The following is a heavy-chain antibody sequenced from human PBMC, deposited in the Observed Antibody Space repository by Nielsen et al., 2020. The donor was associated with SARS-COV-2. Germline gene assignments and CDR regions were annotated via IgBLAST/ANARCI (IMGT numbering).Heavy chain of an antibody. CDR3: ARSFGWYSSSDAFDI. J-gene: IGHJ3*02. CDR2: IYPGDSDT. Sequence: KVSCKGSGYSFTSYWIGWVRQMPGKGLEWMRIIYPGDSDTRYSPSFQGQVTISADKSISTAYLQWSSLKASDTAMYYCARSFGWYSSSDAFDIWGQGTMVTVSS. D-gene: IGHD6-6*01. V-gene: IGHV5-51*01. CDR1: GYSFTSYW.